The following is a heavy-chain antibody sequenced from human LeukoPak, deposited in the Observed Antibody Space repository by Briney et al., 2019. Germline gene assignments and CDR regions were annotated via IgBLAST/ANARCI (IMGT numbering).Heavy chain of an antibody. J-gene: IGHJ6*03. V-gene: IGHV4-34*01. Sequence: SETLSLTCAVYGGSFSGYYWSWIRQPPGKGLEWIGEINHSGSTNYNPSLKSRVTISVDTSKNQFSLKLSSVTAADTAVYYCARRANYYRYYMDVWGKGTTVTVSS. CDR3: ARRANYYRYYMDV. CDR2: INHSGST. CDR1: GGSFSGYY. D-gene: IGHD4/OR15-4a*01.